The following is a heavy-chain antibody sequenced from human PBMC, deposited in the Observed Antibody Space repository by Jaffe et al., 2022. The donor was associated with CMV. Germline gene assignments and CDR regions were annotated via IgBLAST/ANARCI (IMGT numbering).Heavy chain of an antibody. CDR1: GFTFDTYA. CDR3: AKEAQQWLVQNNWFDP. V-gene: IGHV3-23*01. D-gene: IGHD6-19*01. J-gene: IGHJ5*02. Sequence: EVQLLESGGDLVQPGGSLRLSCAASGFTFDTYAMTWVRQAPGKGLEWVSSISGSGGTTYYADSVKGRFAISRDNSKNMLYLQMNSLRAEDTAVYYCAKEAQQWLVQNNWFDPWGQGTLVTVSS. CDR2: ISGSGGTT.